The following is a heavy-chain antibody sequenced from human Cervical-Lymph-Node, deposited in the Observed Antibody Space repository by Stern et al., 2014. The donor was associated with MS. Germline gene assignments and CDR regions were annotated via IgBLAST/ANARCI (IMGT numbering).Heavy chain of an antibody. CDR1: GYTFTGYY. D-gene: IGHD2-2*01. CDR3: ASLRYCSSTSCSKPYYYYYGMDV. J-gene: IGHJ6*02. Sequence: QVQLLESGAEVKKPGASVKVSCKASGYTFTGYYMHWVRQAPGQGLERMGWINPNSGGTNYAQKFQGRVTMTRDTSISTAYMELSRLRSDDTAVYYCASLRYCSSTSCSKPYYYYYGMDVWGQGTTVTVSS. CDR2: INPNSGGT. V-gene: IGHV1-2*02.